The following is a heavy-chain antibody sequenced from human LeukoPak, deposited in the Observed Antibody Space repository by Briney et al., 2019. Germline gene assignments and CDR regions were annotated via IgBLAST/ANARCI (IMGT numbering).Heavy chain of an antibody. CDR2: INSDGSSI. D-gene: IGHD3-22*01. V-gene: IGHV3-74*03. CDR1: GFTFSFYW. Sequence: GGSLRLSCAASGFTFSFYWRHWVRQAPGKGLVWVSRINSDGSSITYADSVKGRSTISRDNAKSTLFLQVNSLRAEDTAVYYCARDLELVYYDSSGYDYWGQGTLVIVSS. J-gene: IGHJ4*02. CDR3: ARDLELVYYDSSGYDY.